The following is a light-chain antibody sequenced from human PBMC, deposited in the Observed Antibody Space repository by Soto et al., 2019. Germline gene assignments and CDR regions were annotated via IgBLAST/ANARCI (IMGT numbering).Light chain of an antibody. J-gene: IGKJ4*01. Sequence: DIQMTQSPSSVSASVGDRVTITCRASQGISSLLGWYQQKPGKAPNLLIHTASSLQSGVQSRFSGSGSGTDFTLTISSLQPEDFATYYCQQANSFPLTFGGGTKVEIK. V-gene: IGKV1-12*01. CDR1: QGISSL. CDR3: QQANSFPLT. CDR2: TAS.